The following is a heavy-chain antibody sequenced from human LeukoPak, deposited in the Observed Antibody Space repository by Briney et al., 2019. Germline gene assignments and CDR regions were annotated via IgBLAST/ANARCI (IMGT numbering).Heavy chain of an antibody. CDR2: ISGSGGST. CDR1: GFTFSSYA. J-gene: IGHJ4*02. CDR3: AKDMSSGYYRYYFDY. V-gene: IGHV3-23*01. Sequence: GGSLRLSCAASGFTFSSYAMSWVRQAPGKGLEWVSAISGSGGSTYYADSVKGRFTISRDNSKDTLYLQMNSLRAEDTAVYYCAKDMSSGYYRYYFDYWGQGTLVTVSS. D-gene: IGHD3-22*01.